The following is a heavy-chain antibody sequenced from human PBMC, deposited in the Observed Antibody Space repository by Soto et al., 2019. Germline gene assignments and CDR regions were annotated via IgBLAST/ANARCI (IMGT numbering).Heavy chain of an antibody. Sequence: PGGSLRLSCAASGFTFSDHYMDWVRQAPGKGLEWVGRIRNKANSYTTEYAASVKGRFTISRDDSKNSLFLQMNGLKTEDTAVYYCSRAGILTTPYYFDYWGQGTPVTVSS. CDR3: SRAGILTTPYYFDY. CDR2: IRNKANSYTT. CDR1: GFTFSDHY. D-gene: IGHD4-4*01. J-gene: IGHJ4*01. V-gene: IGHV3-72*01.